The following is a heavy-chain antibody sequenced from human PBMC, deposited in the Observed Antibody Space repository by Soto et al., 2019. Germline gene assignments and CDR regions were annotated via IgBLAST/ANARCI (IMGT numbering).Heavy chain of an antibody. CDR2: IMPIFGTA. CDR1: GGSFRNYG. J-gene: IGHJ6*02. CDR3: ARARDYDLLTAREYAFDV. V-gene: IGHV1-69*13. Sequence: STVRVSCKVSGGSFRNYGITWVRQAPGQGLEWMGGIMPIFGTANYAQKFQGRVTISADELTTTVSLELSSLSSDDTAVYFCARARDYDLLTAREYAFDVWGQGTTVAVS. D-gene: IGHD3-9*01.